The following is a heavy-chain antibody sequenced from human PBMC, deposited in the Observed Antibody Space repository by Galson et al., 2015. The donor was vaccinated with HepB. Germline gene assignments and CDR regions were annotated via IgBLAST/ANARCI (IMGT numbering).Heavy chain of an antibody. Sequence: SVKVSCKASGGTFSSSAISWVRQAPGQGLEWMGGIIPIFGTANYAQKFQGRVTITADESTSTAYMELSSLRSEDTAVYYCAREGYSSSSFAGPGGWFDPWGQGTLVTVSS. CDR1: GGTFSSSA. D-gene: IGHD6-6*01. CDR2: IIPIFGTA. V-gene: IGHV1-69*13. CDR3: AREGYSSSSFAGPGGWFDP. J-gene: IGHJ5*02.